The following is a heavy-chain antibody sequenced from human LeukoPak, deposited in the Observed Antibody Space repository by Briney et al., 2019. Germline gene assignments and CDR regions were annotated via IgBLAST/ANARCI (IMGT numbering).Heavy chain of an antibody. CDR3: AGRGQRYFRD. J-gene: IGHJ1*01. CDR2: IYRFGNT. CDR1: GDSISSEY. V-gene: IGHV4-4*08. Sequence: PSETLSLTCTVSGDSISSEYWSWIRQPPGKGLEWIGYIYRFGNTDYNPSLMQRVTISLDTSKKQLSLNLTSVTAADTAVYYCAGRGQRYFRDWGQGTLVTVSS.